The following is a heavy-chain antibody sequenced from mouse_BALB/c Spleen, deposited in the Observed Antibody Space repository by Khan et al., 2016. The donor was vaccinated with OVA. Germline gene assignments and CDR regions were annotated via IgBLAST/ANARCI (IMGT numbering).Heavy chain of an antibody. J-gene: IGHJ2*01. CDR1: GFTFSNYG. CDR3: ARTPGYYGSNYFDY. Sequence: EVQLQESGGGLVKPGGSLKFSCAASGFTFSNYGMSWVRQTPEKRLEWVATISSGGSYTYYPDSVKGRFTISRDNANNTLYLKMSSLRSEDTAMXYCARTPGYYGSNYFDYWGQGTTLTVSS. V-gene: IGHV5-9-3*01. D-gene: IGHD1-1*01. CDR2: ISSGGSYT.